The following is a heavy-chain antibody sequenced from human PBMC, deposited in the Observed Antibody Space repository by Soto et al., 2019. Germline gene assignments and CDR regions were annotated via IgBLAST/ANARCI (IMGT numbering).Heavy chain of an antibody. CDR1: GGSFSDHY. D-gene: IGHD5-18*01. Sequence: QVQLQQWGAGLLKASETLSLTCAVYGGSFSDHYWSWIRQSPGKGLEWIGEISHRGSPNYNPSLKRRVTISVDTSKNQFSLTKTSVTAADTAVYFCARGRGGYSYGGLDYWGQGSLVTVSS. CDR2: ISHRGSP. V-gene: IGHV4-34*01. J-gene: IGHJ4*02. CDR3: ARGRGGYSYGGLDY.